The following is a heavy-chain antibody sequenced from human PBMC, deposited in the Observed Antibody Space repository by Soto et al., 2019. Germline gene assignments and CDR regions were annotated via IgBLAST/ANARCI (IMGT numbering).Heavy chain of an antibody. V-gene: IGHV1-69*04. CDR3: AREGLARHPDDAFDI. CDR2: IIPILGIA. Sequence: AASVKVSCKASGGTFSSYTISWVRQAPGQGLEWMGRIIPILGIANYAQKFQGRVTITADKSTSTAYMELSSLRSEDTAVYYCAREGLARHPDDAFDIWGQGTMVTVS. CDR1: GGTFSSYT. J-gene: IGHJ3*02. D-gene: IGHD6-6*01.